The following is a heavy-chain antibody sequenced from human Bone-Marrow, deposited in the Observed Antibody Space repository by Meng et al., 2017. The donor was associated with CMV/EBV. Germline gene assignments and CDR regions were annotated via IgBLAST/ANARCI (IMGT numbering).Heavy chain of an antibody. CDR2: MNPNSGNT. V-gene: IGHV1-8*03. CDR1: GYTFTGYY. D-gene: IGHD1-14*01. CDR3: ASGEAGGSSWDY. J-gene: IGHJ4*02. Sequence: ASVKVSCKASGYTFTGYYMHWVRQAPGQGLEWMGWMNPNSGNTGCAQKFQGRVTITRNTSISTAYMELSSLRSEDTAVYYCASGEAGGSSWDYWGQGTLVTVSS.